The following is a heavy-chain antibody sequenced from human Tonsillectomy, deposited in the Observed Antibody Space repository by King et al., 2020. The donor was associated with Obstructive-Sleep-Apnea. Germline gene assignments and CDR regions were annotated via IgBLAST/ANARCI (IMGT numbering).Heavy chain of an antibody. Sequence: QLVQSGAEVKKPGASVKVSCKASGYTFTGYYVHWVRQAPGHGLECMGWINPNSGGTNYAQKFQGRVTMTRDTSISTAYMELSRLRSDDTAVYYCATVAIATTTYYFDYWGQGTLVTVSS. CDR1: GYTFTGYY. CDR2: INPNSGGT. J-gene: IGHJ4*02. D-gene: IGHD5-12*01. V-gene: IGHV1-2*02. CDR3: ATVAIATTTYYFDY.